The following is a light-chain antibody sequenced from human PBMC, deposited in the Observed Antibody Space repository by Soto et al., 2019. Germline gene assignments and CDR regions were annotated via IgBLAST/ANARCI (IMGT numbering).Light chain of an antibody. V-gene: IGLV2-8*01. Sequence: QSALTQPPSASGSPGQSVTISCTGTKSDIGVYDFVSWYQHHPGKAPRLIIYEVVQRPSGVPDRFSGSKSGNTASLTVSGLQAADEADYYCAAWDDSLSWVFGGGTKLTVL. CDR3: AAWDDSLSWV. J-gene: IGLJ3*02. CDR2: EVV. CDR1: KSDIGVYDF.